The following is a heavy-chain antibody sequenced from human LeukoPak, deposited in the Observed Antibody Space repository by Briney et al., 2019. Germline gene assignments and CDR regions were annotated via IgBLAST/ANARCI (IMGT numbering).Heavy chain of an antibody. V-gene: IGHV4-59*01. CDR2: IYYSGST. D-gene: IGHD4-17*01. CDR3: AREDGGDYAYTLDY. CDR1: GGSISSYY. J-gene: IGHJ4*02. Sequence: KTSETLSLTCTVSGGSISSYYWSWVRQPPGKGLEWIGYIYYSGSTNYNPSLKSRVTISVDTSKNQFSLKLTSVTAADTAVYYCAREDGGDYAYTLDYWGQGTLVTVSS.